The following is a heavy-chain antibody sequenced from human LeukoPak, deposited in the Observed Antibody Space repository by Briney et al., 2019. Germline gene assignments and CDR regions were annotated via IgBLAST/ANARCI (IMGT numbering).Heavy chain of an antibody. V-gene: IGHV4-59*01. CDR3: ARWELPDAFDI. Sequence: SETLSLTCTISGGSISSDYWSWIRQPPGKGLEWIGYIYYSGSTNYNPSLKSRVTISVDTSKNQFSLKLSSVTAADTAVYYCARWELPDAFDIWGQGTMVTVSS. J-gene: IGHJ3*02. CDR2: IYYSGST. D-gene: IGHD1-26*01. CDR1: GGSISSDY.